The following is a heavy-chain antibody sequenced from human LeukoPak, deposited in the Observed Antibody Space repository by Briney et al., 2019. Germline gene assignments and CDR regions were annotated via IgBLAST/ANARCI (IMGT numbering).Heavy chain of an antibody. V-gene: IGHV1-18*01. CDR3: ARGHSHTAQTPFDY. CDR1: GYTFTSYG. Sequence: ASVKASCKASGYTFTSYGISWVRQAPGQGLEWMGWISAYNGNTNYAQNLQGRVTMTTDTSTSTAYMELRSLRSDDTAVYYCARGHSHTAQTPFDYWGQGALVTVSS. J-gene: IGHJ4*02. CDR2: ISAYNGNT. D-gene: IGHD5-18*01.